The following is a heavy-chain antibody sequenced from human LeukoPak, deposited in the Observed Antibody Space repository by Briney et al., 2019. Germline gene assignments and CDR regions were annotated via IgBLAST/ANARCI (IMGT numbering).Heavy chain of an antibody. CDR2: IYSGGST. D-gene: IGHD4-17*01. J-gene: IGHJ4*02. Sequence: GGSLRLSCAASGFTVSSNYMSRVRQAPGKGLEWVSVIYSGGSTYYADSVKGRFTISRDNSKNTLYLQMNSLRAEDTAVYYCASATVTHQAFDYWGQGTLVTVSS. CDR3: ASATVTHQAFDY. V-gene: IGHV3-53*01. CDR1: GFTVSSNY.